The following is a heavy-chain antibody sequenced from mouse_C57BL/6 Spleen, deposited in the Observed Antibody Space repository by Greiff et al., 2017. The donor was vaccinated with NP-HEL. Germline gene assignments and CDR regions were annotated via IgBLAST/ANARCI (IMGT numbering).Heavy chain of an antibody. CDR2: ISSGSSTI. CDR1: GFTFSDYG. D-gene: IGHD1-1*01. V-gene: IGHV5-17*01. CDR3: ARMRPLQAMDY. J-gene: IGHJ4*01. Sequence: EVQLVESGGGLVKPGGSLKLSCAASGFTFSDYGMHWVRQAPETGLEWVAYISSGSSTIYYADTVKGRFTISSDNAKNTLFLQLTSLRSEDTAMYYCARMRPLQAMDYWGQGTSVTVSS.